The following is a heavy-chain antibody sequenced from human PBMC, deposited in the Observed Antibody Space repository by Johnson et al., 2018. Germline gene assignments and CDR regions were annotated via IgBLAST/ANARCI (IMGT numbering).Heavy chain of an antibody. D-gene: IGHD3-10*01. CDR2: INVVRGNP. J-gene: IGHJ6*03. Sequence: QVQLVQSGAEVKKPGASVKVSCKASGSTFNSNALHWVRLAPGQRLEWIGWINVVRGNPKYAQQFQDRVTITWDTSARIAYMELSSLKSEDTALYYCAINYGSDWFSYMDVWGTGTTVSVSS. CDR3: AINYGSDWFSYMDV. CDR1: GSTFNSNA. V-gene: IGHV1-3*01.